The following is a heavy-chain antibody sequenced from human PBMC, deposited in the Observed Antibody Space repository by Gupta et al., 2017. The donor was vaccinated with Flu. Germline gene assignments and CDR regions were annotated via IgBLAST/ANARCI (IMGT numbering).Heavy chain of an antibody. Sequence: EVQLVESGGGLVKPGGSLRLSCAASGFTFSTYGMNWVRQAPGKGLEWVSSISSSSSYIYYADSVKGRFTISRHNAKNFVYLQMNSLRAEDTAVHYCARAWDVTVAGTFDYWGQGTLVTVSS. D-gene: IGHD6-19*01. CDR1: GFTFSTYG. CDR3: ARAWDVTVAGTFDY. V-gene: IGHV3-21*01. J-gene: IGHJ4*02. CDR2: ISSSSSYI.